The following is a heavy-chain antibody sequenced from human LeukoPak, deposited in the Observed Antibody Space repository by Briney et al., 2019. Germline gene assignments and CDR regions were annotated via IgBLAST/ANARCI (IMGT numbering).Heavy chain of an antibody. CDR3: ARDKCNSTTCPKYFDY. V-gene: IGHV4-4*07. CDR2: IYTSGST. D-gene: IGHD2-2*01. Sequence: PSETLSLTCSVSGASMTNYYWSWIRQPAGRGLEWIGRIYTSGSTNYNPSLTSRVTMSVDTSKNQFSLNVTSVTAADTAVYYCARDKCNSTTCPKYFDYWGQGILVTVSS. CDR1: GASMTNYY. J-gene: IGHJ4*02.